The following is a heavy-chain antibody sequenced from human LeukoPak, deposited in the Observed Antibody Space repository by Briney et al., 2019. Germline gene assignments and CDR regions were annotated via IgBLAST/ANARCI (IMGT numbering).Heavy chain of an antibody. Sequence: SETLSLTCTVSGGSISSSSYYWGWIRQPPGKGLEWIGSIYYSGSTYYNPSLESRVTISVDTSKNQFSLKLSSVTAADTAVYYCARDLNEQRLVYWYFDLWGRGTLVTVSS. D-gene: IGHD6-13*01. J-gene: IGHJ2*01. CDR3: ARDLNEQRLVYWYFDL. CDR1: GGSISSSSYY. CDR2: IYYSGST. V-gene: IGHV4-39*07.